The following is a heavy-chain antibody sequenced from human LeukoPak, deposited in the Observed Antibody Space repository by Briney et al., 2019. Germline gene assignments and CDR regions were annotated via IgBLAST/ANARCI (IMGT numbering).Heavy chain of an antibody. CDR3: VRDLELVYYDSSAYEY. D-gene: IGHD3-22*01. CDR1: GFTFHDYD. J-gene: IGHJ4*02. V-gene: IGHV3-20*04. Sequence: PGGSLRLSCAASGFTFHDYDMSWVRQSPGKGLEWVSGINWNGDRTGYADSVKGRFTISRDNAENTLFLQMNSLRVEDTAVYYCVRDLELVYYDSSAYEYWGQGNLVTVSS. CDR2: INWNGDRT.